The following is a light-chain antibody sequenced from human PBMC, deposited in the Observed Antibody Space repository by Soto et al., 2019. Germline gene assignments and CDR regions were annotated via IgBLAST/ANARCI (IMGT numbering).Light chain of an antibody. CDR3: GTWDSSLSAGV. J-gene: IGLJ2*01. CDR1: SSNIGNNY. Sequence: QSVLTQPPSVSAAPGQKVTISCSGSSSNIGNNYVSWYQQLPGTAPKLLIYDNNKRPSGIPDRFSGSKSGTSATLGITGLXXGXXXXYYCGTWDSSLSAGVFGGGTKLTV. CDR2: DNN. V-gene: IGLV1-51*01.